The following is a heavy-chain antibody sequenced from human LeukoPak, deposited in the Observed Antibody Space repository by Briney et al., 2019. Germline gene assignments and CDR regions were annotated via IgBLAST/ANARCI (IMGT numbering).Heavy chain of an antibody. CDR3: ARERRGNYYAFES. CDR2: VMSGRGST. D-gene: IGHD3-22*01. V-gene: IGHV3-11*05. Sequence: PGGSLRLSCAASGFSVSDYSISWIRQSPGKGPEWISYVMSGRGSTNYADSVKGRFTISRANAKNSVALQLDGLRADDTAVYFCARERRGNYYAFESWGQGTLVTVSS. CDR1: GFSVSDYS. J-gene: IGHJ4*02.